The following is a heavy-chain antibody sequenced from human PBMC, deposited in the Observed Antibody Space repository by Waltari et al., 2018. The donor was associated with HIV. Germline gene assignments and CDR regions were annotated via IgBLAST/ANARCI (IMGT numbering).Heavy chain of an antibody. V-gene: IGHV3-7*01. Sequence: QLVESGGGLVQTGGSLRLSCTASGFIFSSHWLSWVGQAPGKGLEWVANIKEDGSERNYVDSVRGRFTISRDNAKNSVYLQMKSLRVEDTAVYFCARENDFGTIFLNYYYGMDVWGRGTSVTVSS. J-gene: IGHJ6*02. D-gene: IGHD1-1*01. CDR3: ARENDFGTIFLNYYYGMDV. CDR1: GFIFSSHW. CDR2: IKEDGSER.